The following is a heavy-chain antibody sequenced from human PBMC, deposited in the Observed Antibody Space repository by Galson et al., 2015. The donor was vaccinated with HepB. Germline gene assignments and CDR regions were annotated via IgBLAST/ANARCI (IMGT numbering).Heavy chain of an antibody. Sequence: QSGAEVKKPGESLKISCKGSGYSFTSYWIGWVRQMPGKGLEWMGIIYPGDSDTRYSPSFQGQVTISADKSISTAYLQWSSLKASDAAMYFCARQATVTTDYYYSTDDWGQGTTVTVSS. CDR3: ARQATVTTDYYYSTDD. J-gene: IGHJ6*02. CDR1: GYSFTSYW. V-gene: IGHV5-51*01. D-gene: IGHD4-17*01. CDR2: IYPGDSDT.